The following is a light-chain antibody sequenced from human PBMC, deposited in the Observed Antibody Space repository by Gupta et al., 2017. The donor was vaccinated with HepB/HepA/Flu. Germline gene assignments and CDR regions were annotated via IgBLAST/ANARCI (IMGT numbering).Light chain of an antibody. V-gene: IGKV4-1*01. CDR3: QQYYGTPPT. J-gene: IGKJ4*01. Sequence: DIVLTPSPHSLAVSLGDRATINCKSSQSVLYPSNNVNHLAWYQQRPGQAPKLLIYWASKRESGVPDRFSGSGSGKEFTLNISSLQIEDVAVYYCQQYYGTPPTFGGGTRWRS. CDR2: WAS. CDR1: QSVLYPSNNVNH.